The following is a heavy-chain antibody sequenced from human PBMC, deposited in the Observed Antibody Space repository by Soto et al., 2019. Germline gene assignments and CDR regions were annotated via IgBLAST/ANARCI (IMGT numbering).Heavy chain of an antibody. Sequence: GGSLRLSCAASGFTSSSYWMSWVRQAPGKGLEWVANIKQDGSEKYYVDSVKGRFTISRDNAKNSLYLQMNSLRAEDTAVYYCARWLRTAMAAAAAGTNRSYSRYEVGDYMDVWGKGTTVTVSS. D-gene: IGHD6-13*01. J-gene: IGHJ6*03. CDR3: ARWLRTAMAAAAAGTNRSYSRYEVGDYMDV. V-gene: IGHV3-7*01. CDR2: IKQDGSEK. CDR1: GFTSSSYW.